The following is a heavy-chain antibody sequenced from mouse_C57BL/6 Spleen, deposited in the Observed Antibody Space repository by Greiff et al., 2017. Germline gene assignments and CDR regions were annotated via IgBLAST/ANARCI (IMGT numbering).Heavy chain of an antibody. D-gene: IGHD1-1*01. J-gene: IGHJ4*01. CDR1: GFSLSTFGMG. Sequence: VKLMECGPGILQPSQTLSLTCSFSGFSLSTFGMGVGWIRQPSGKGLEWLAHIWWDDDKYYNPALKSRLTISKDTSKNQVFLKIANVDTADTATYYCARMVYGSSYDAMDYWGQGTSVTVSS. V-gene: IGHV8-8*01. CDR2: IWWDDDK. CDR3: ARMVYGSSYDAMDY.